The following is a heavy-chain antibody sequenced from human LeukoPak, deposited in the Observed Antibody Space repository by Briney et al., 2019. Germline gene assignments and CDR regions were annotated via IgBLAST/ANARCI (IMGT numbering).Heavy chain of an antibody. V-gene: IGHV4-38-2*02. CDR3: ARVYKSSWYLNWFDP. Sequence: SETLSLTCTVSGYSISSGYYWGWIRQTPGKGLEWIGNIYHSGSTDYNPSLKSRVTISVDTSKNQFSLKLSSVTAADTAVYYCARVYKSSWYLNWFDPWGQGTLVTVSS. D-gene: IGHD6-13*01. CDR2: IYHSGST. J-gene: IGHJ5*02. CDR1: GYSISSGYY.